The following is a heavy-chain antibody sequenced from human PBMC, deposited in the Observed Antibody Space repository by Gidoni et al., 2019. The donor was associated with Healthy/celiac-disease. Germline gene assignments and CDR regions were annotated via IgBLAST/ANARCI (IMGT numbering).Heavy chain of an antibody. CDR3: ARDPTGTPLRAFDI. V-gene: IGHV3-48*01. CDR2: ISSSSSTI. Sequence: EVQLVESGGGLVQPGGSLRLSCAASGFTFSSYSMNWVRQAPGKGLEWVSYISSSSSTIYYADSVKGRFTISRDNAKNSLYLQMNSLRAEDTAVYYCARDPTGTPLRAFDIWGQGTMVTVSS. CDR1: GFTFSSYS. J-gene: IGHJ3*02. D-gene: IGHD1-1*01.